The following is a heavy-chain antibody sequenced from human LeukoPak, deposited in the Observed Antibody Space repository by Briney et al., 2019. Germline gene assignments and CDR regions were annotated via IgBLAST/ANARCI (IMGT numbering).Heavy chain of an antibody. CDR3: ARHGSVRSPLGP. D-gene: IGHD3-10*01. CDR2: IYATGST. V-gene: IGHV4-4*09. Sequence: PSETLSLTCTVSGGSTISHYWSWIRQLPGKGLEWIGYIYATGSTNYNPSLKSRVTISVDTSKNQFSLNLRSVTAADTAVYYCARHGSVRSPLGPWGQGTLVTVSS. J-gene: IGHJ5*02. CDR1: GGSTISHY.